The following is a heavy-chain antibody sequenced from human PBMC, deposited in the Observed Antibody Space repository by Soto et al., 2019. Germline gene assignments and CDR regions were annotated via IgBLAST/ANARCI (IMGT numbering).Heavy chain of an antibody. CDR2: MNPNNGNA. CDR3: ARRKERSGPYYLDL. V-gene: IGHV1-8*01. J-gene: IGHJ4*02. D-gene: IGHD6-25*01. CDR1: GFTFITYD. Sequence: ASLKVSCKSSGFTFITYDFIWVRQAAGQGLEWMGWMNPNNGNAGFAQKFRGRINMTRNTSISTAYLELSSLRSDDSAVYFCARRKERSGPYYLDLWGQGTQVNVSS.